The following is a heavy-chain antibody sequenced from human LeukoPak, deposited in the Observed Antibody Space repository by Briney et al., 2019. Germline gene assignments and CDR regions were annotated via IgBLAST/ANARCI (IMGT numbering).Heavy chain of an antibody. Sequence: GGSLRLSCAASGFTFSNYAMTWVRQAPGKGLEWVSAISGDSAYIYYVDSVKGRFTISRDNSKNTLYLQMNSLRAEDMAVYYCARDVSYYFDYWGQGTLVTVSS. CDR2: ISGDSAYI. D-gene: IGHD3-16*02. CDR1: GFTFSNYA. CDR3: ARDVSYYFDY. J-gene: IGHJ4*02. V-gene: IGHV3-23*01.